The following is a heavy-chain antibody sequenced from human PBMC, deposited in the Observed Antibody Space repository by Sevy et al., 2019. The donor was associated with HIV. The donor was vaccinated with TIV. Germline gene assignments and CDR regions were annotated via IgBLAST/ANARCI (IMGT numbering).Heavy chain of an antibody. CDR3: ARPAMVRGEGAFDI. Sequence: SETLSLTCTVSGGSISSSSYYWGWIRQPPGKGLEWIGSIDYSGSTYYNPSLKSRVTISVDTSKNQFSLKLSSVTAADTAVYYCARPAMVRGEGAFDIWGQGTMVTVSS. CDR1: GGSISSSSYY. D-gene: IGHD3-10*01. CDR2: IDYSGST. J-gene: IGHJ3*02. V-gene: IGHV4-39*01.